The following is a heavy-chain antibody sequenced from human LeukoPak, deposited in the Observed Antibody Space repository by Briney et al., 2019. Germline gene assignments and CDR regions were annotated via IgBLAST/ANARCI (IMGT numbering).Heavy chain of an antibody. V-gene: IGHV3-74*01. Sequence: GGSLRLSCVASGFTFSSYAMSWVRQAPGKGLVWVSRINSDGSSTSYADSVKGRFTISRDNAKNTLYLQMNSLRAEDTAVYYCARDDGGSYFDYWGQGTLVTVSS. CDR2: INSDGSST. CDR1: GFTFSSYA. J-gene: IGHJ4*02. CDR3: ARDDGGSYFDY. D-gene: IGHD1-26*01.